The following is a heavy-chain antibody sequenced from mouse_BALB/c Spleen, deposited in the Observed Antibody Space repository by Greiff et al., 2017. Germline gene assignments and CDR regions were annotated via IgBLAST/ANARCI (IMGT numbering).Heavy chain of an antibody. CDR2: IRNKANGYTT. Sequence: EVHLVESGGGLVQPGGSLRLSCATSGFTFTDYYMSWVRQPPGKALEWLGFIRNKANGYTTEYSASVKGRFTISRDNSQSILYLQMNTLRAEDSATYYCARDITTVVATAPFAYWGQGTLVTVSA. CDR1: GFTFTDYY. CDR3: ARDITTVVATAPFAY. J-gene: IGHJ3*01. V-gene: IGHV7-3*02. D-gene: IGHD1-1*01.